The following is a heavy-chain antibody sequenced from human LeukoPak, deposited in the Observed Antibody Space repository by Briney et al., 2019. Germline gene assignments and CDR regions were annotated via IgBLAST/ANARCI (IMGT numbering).Heavy chain of an antibody. D-gene: IGHD3-10*01. V-gene: IGHV3-30*19. CDR2: IWYDGSNK. Sequence: GGSLRLSCAASGFTFSSYGMHWVRQAPGKGLEWVAVIWYDGSNKYYADSVKGRFTISRDNSMHTLYLQMNSLRVEDTAIYYCARSLWFATTNFDYWGQGSLVTVSS. CDR3: ARSLWFATTNFDY. J-gene: IGHJ4*02. CDR1: GFTFSSYG.